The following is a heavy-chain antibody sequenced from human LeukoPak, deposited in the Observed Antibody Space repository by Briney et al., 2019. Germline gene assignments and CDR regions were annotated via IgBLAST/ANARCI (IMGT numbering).Heavy chain of an antibody. CDR1: GYTFTSYG. CDR3: ARGDFRDYYDSSGYYVWFDP. D-gene: IGHD3-22*01. Sequence: GASVKVSCKASGYTFTSYGISWVRQAPGQGLEWMGWISAYNGNTNYAQKLQGRVTMTTDTSTSTAYMELRSLRSDDTAVYYCARGDFRDYYDSSGYYVWFDPWGQGTLVTVSS. J-gene: IGHJ5*02. CDR2: ISAYNGNT. V-gene: IGHV1-18*01.